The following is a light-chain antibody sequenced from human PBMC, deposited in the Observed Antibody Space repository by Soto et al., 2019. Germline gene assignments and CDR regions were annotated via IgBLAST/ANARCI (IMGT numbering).Light chain of an antibody. CDR1: QSVSSN. J-gene: IGKJ1*01. Sequence: EIVMTQSPATLSVSPGERATLSCRASQSVSSNLAWYQQKPGQAPRLLIYGASTRATGIPAKFSGGGSGTEFTLTISGLQSEDFAVYYCQQYFNWPPGTFGQGTKVEIK. V-gene: IGKV3-15*01. CDR3: QQYFNWPPGT. CDR2: GAS.